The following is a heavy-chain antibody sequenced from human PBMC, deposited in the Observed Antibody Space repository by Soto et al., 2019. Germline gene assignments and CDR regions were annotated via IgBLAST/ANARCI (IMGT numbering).Heavy chain of an antibody. CDR3: ARSLRHSKYNWNYVNYYYYMDV. CDR1: GGSFSGYY. D-gene: IGHD1-7*01. Sequence: QVQLQQWGAGLLKPSETLSLTCAVYGGSFSGYYWSWIRQPPGKGLEWIGEINHSGSTNYNPSLKSRVTISVDTSKNQFSLKLSSVTAADTAVYYCARSLRHSKYNWNYVNYYYYMDVWGKGTTVTVSS. J-gene: IGHJ6*03. V-gene: IGHV4-34*01. CDR2: INHSGST.